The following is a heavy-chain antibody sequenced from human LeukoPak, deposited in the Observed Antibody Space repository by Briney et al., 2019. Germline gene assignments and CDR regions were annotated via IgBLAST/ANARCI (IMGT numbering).Heavy chain of an antibody. J-gene: IGHJ3*02. CDR3: ARGVVTNLQPGAFDI. Sequence: PSGTLSLTCAVSGGSISSSNWWSWVRQPPGKGLEWIGEIYHSGSTNYNPSLKSRVTISVDKSKNQFSLKLSSVTAADTAVYYCARGVVTNLQPGAFDIWGQGTMVTVSS. CDR1: GGSISSSNW. CDR2: IYHSGST. D-gene: IGHD3-22*01. V-gene: IGHV4-4*02.